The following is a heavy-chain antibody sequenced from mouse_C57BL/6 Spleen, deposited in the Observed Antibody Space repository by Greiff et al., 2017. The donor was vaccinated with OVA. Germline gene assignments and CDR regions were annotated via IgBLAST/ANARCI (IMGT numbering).Heavy chain of an antibody. CDR3: ARRFDY. Sequence: DVKLVESGAELVKPGASVKLSCTASGFTIKDYYLHWVTQRTEQGLEWLGRIDPEAGETKYAPKFQGKATITADTSSNTAYLQLSSLTSEDTAVYYCARRFDYWGQGTTLTVSS. J-gene: IGHJ2*01. V-gene: IGHV14-2*01. CDR1: GFTIKDYY. CDR2: IDPEAGET.